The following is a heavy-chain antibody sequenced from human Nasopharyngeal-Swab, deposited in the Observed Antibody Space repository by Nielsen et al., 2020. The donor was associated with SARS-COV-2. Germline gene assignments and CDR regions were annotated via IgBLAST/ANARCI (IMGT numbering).Heavy chain of an antibody. Sequence: GESQKISCAASGFTFSDYYMSWIRQAPGKGLEWVSYISSSGSTIYYADSVKGRFTISRDNAKNSLYLQMNSLRAEDTAVYYCARGGEAGYYYYGMDVWGQGTTVTVSS. V-gene: IGHV3-11*01. J-gene: IGHJ6*02. D-gene: IGHD2-21*01. CDR1: GFTFSDYY. CDR3: ARGGEAGYYYYGMDV. CDR2: ISSSGSTI.